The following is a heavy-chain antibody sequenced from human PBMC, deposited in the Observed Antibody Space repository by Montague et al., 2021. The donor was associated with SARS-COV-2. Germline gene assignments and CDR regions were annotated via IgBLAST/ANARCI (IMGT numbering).Heavy chain of an antibody. CDR1: GGSIGTYY. CDR3: ARDNYGDWGYYGLDV. D-gene: IGHD4-17*01. J-gene: IGHJ6*02. Sequence: SETLSLTCTVSGGSIGTYYWNWIRQPPGKGLEWLGYIYYTESTNYSPSLKSRVTISMDTSRDQFSLRLKSVTAADTAVYYCARDNYGDWGYYGLDVWGQGTPVIVSS. V-gene: IGHV4-59*01. CDR2: IYYTEST.